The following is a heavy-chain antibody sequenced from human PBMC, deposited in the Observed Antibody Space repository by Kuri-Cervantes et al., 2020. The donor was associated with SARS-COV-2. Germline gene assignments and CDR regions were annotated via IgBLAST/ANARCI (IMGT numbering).Heavy chain of an antibody. CDR3: ARDPSSYGDYVGSYFDY. V-gene: IGHV3-48*02. D-gene: IGHD4-17*01. CDR2: INSGSSIT. Sequence: GESLKISCAVSGFTFSSYSMNWVRQAPGKGLEWVSYINSGSSITYYADSVKGRFTISRDNAKDAPYLQMSSLRDEDTAVYYCARDPSSYGDYVGSYFDYWGQGTLVTVSS. CDR1: GFTFSSYS. J-gene: IGHJ4*02.